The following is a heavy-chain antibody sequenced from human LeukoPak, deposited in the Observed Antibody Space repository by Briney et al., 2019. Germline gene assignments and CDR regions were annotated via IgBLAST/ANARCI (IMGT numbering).Heavy chain of an antibody. V-gene: IGHV1-58*01. J-gene: IGHJ4*02. Sequence: ASVKVSCKASGFTFTSSAVQWVRQARGQRLEWIGWIVVGSGNTNYAQKFQERVTITRDMSTSTAYMELSSLRSEDTAVYYCARHYDSSRGFDYWGQGTLVTVSS. CDR1: GFTFTSSA. CDR2: IVVGSGNT. D-gene: IGHD3-22*01. CDR3: ARHYDSSRGFDY.